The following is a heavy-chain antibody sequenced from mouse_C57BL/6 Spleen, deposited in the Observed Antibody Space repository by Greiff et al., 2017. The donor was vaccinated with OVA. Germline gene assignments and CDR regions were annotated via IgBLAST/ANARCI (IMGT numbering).Heavy chain of an antibody. V-gene: IGHV1-26*01. CDR1: GYTFTDYY. D-gene: IGHD4-1*01. CDR3: ARDWVAWFAY. CDR2: INPNNGGT. J-gene: IGHJ3*01. Sequence: EVQLQQSGPELVKPGASVKISCKASGYTFTDYYMNWVKQSHGKSLEWIGDINPNNGGTSYNQKFKGKATLTVDKSSSTAYMELRSLTSEDSAVYYCARDWVAWFAYWGQGTLVTVSA.